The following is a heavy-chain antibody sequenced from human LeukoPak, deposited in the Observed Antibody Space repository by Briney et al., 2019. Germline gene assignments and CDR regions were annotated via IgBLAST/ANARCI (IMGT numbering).Heavy chain of an antibody. D-gene: IGHD2-2*01. Sequence: GGSLRLSCAASGCTFSSYWMHWVRQAPGKGLVWVSRINSDGSSTSYADSVKGRFTISRDNAKNTLYLQMNSLRAEDTAVYYCAREKVVPAATPFDYWGQGTLVTVSS. J-gene: IGHJ4*02. CDR2: INSDGSST. V-gene: IGHV3-74*01. CDR1: GCTFSSYW. CDR3: AREKVVPAATPFDY.